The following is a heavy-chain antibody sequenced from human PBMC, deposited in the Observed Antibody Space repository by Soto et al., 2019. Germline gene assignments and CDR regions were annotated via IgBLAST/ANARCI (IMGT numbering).Heavy chain of an antibody. J-gene: IGHJ4*02. V-gene: IGHV1-18*01. CDR3: ERGTTVETGNY. Sequence: QVQLVQSGAEVKKPGASVKVSFKASGYTFTSYGISWVRQAPGQGLEWMGWISAYNVNTNYAQKPQGRVTMTTDTTRSTGYMELRSLRTDGAAVYYWERGTTVETGNYWGQGTLVTVSS. CDR1: GYTFTSYG. D-gene: IGHD4-17*01. CDR2: ISAYNVNT.